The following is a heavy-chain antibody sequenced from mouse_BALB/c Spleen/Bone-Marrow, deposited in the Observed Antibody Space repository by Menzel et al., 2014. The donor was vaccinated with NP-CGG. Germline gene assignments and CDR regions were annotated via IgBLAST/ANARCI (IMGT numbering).Heavy chain of an antibody. CDR2: VNPNNGGT. CDR1: GYSFTGYY. Sequence: VQLQQSGPDLVKSGASLKISCKASGYSFTGYYMYWLKQSHGKSLEWIGRVNPNNGGTTYNQKFKDKAILTVDKSSTIAYMELRSLTSEDSAVYYCARDAMDYWGQGTSVTVSS. CDR3: ARDAMDY. J-gene: IGHJ4*01. V-gene: IGHV1-18*01.